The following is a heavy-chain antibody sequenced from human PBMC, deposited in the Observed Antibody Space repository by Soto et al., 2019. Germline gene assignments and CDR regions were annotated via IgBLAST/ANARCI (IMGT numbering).Heavy chain of an antibody. V-gene: IGHV4-38-2*01. CDR2: ISDRGDI. D-gene: IGHD3-10*01. CDR3: ASSAGHPGDFFYYNGMDV. CDR1: GYSISLGYY. Sequence: PSETLSLTCAVSGYSISLGYYWGWIRQPPGKGLEWIGQISDRGDINYNPPLESRVAISTDTSKNQVSLTLTAVNAADTAVYYCASSAGHPGDFFYYNGMDVWGQGTTVTVSS. J-gene: IGHJ6*02.